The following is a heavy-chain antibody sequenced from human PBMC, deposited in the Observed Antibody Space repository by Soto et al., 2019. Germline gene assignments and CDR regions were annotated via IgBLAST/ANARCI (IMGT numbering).Heavy chain of an antibody. V-gene: IGHV3-21*01. J-gene: IGHJ6*02. D-gene: IGHD6-19*01. CDR3: ARDQYSSGWPKNQSGMDV. Sequence: EVQLVESGGGLVKPGGSLRLSCAASGFTFSSYSMNWVRQAPGKGLEWVSSISSSSSYIYYADSVKGRFTISRDNAKNSLYLQMNSLRAEYTAVYYCARDQYSSGWPKNQSGMDVWGQGTTVTVSS. CDR2: ISSSSSYI. CDR1: GFTFSSYS.